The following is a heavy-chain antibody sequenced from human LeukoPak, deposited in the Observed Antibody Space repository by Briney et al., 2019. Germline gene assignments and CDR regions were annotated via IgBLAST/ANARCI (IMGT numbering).Heavy chain of an antibody. CDR2: IPYDGSTK. Sequence: GGSLRLSCAASGVIFSDYNMHWVRQTPGKGREWVAFIPYDGSTKSCADSVKGRFTISRDNSKNTLFLQMNSLRAEDTALYYCARDSVYAFHIWGHGTLVTVSS. J-gene: IGHJ4*03. V-gene: IGHV3-30*02. CDR1: GVIFSDYN. D-gene: IGHD3-16*01. CDR3: ARDSVYAFHI.